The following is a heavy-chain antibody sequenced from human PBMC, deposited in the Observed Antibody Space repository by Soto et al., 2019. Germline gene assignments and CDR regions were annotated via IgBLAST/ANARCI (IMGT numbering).Heavy chain of an antibody. CDR1: CGSISSGGYY. D-gene: IGHD3-3*01. V-gene: IGHV4-31*03. CDR2: INYSGST. CDR3: ARGGPGRITIFGVVIRPYYFDY. Sequence: PSETLSLTCTVSCGSISSGGYYWSWIRQHPGKGLEWIGYINYSGSTNYNPSLKSRVTISVDTSKNQFSLKLSSVTAADTAVYYCARGGPGRITIFGVVIRPYYFDYWGQGTLVTVSS. J-gene: IGHJ4*02.